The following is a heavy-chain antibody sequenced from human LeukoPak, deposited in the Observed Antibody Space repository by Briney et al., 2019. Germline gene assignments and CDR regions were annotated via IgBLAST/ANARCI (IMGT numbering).Heavy chain of an antibody. CDR3: ARDRGWIQHDI. V-gene: IGHV3-7*01. CDR2: IKGDGSAK. CDR1: GFAFSDSW. D-gene: IGHD5-18*01. J-gene: IGHJ3*02. Sequence: GGSLRLACAASGFAFSDSWMTWLRQAPGKGLEWVAFIKGDGSAKKYVDSVKGRFTISRDNAKNSLFLQMNSLRAEDTAVYYCARDRGWIQHDIWGQGTMVTVSS.